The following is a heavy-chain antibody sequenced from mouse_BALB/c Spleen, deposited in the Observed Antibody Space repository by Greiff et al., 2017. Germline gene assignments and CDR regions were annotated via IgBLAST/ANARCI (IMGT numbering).Heavy chain of an antibody. Sequence: QVQLQQPGAELVKPGASVMLSCKASGYTFTSYWMHWVKQRPGQGLEWIGEINPSNGRTNYNEKFKSKATLTVDKSSSTAYMQLSSLTSEDSAVYYCARSNSLLRYFDYWGQGTTLTVSS. V-gene: IGHV1S81*02. CDR2: INPSNGRT. D-gene: IGHD1-2*01. CDR3: ARSNSLLRYFDY. J-gene: IGHJ2*01. CDR1: GYTFTSYW.